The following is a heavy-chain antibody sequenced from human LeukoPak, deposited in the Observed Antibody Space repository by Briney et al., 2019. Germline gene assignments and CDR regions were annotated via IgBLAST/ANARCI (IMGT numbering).Heavy chain of an antibody. V-gene: IGHV4-59*01. CDR2: IYYSGST. D-gene: IGHD1-1*01. CDR3: ARKLERRSGNWFDP. CDR1: GGSISSYY. Sequence: SETLSLTCTVSGGSISSYYWSWLRQPPGKGLEWIGYIYYSGSTNYNPSLKSRVTISVDTSKNQFSLKLSSVTAADTAVYYCARKLERRSGNWFDPWGQGTLVTVSS. J-gene: IGHJ5*02.